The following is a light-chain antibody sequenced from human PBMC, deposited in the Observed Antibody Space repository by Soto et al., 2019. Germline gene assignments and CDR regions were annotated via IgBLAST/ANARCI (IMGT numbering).Light chain of an antibody. Sequence: IVLTQSPAILSLSPGERATLSCRASQSVGSYLAWYQQKPGQAPRLLFYHASNRATGIPARFSGSGSGTDFTLTISSLEPEDFAVYYCQQRSNWPITFGQGTRLEIK. CDR1: QSVGSY. CDR2: HAS. CDR3: QQRSNWPIT. V-gene: IGKV3-11*01. J-gene: IGKJ5*01.